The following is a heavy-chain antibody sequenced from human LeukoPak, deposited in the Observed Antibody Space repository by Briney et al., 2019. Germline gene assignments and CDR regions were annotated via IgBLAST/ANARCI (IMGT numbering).Heavy chain of an antibody. D-gene: IGHD1-26*01. J-gene: IGHJ4*02. V-gene: IGHV3-30*04. CDR3: ARAVGATPFDY. CDR2: ISYDGSNK. CDR1: GFTFSGYA. Sequence: GGSLRLSCAASGFTFSGYAMHWVRQAPGKGLEWVAVISYDGSNKYYADSVKGRFTISRDNSKNTLYLQMNSLRAEDTAVYYCARAVGATPFDYWGQGTLVTVSS.